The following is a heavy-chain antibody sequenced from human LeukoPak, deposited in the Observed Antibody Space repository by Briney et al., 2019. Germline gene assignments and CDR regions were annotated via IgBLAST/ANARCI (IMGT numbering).Heavy chain of an antibody. CDR3: AREDYYDSSGDIDY. D-gene: IGHD3-22*01. Sequence: GGSLRLSCAASGFTFSSYEMNWVRQAPGKGLEWVSYISSSGSTIYYADSVKGRFTISRDNAKNSLYLQMNSLRAEDTAVYYRAREDYYDSSGDIDYWGQGTLVTVSS. J-gene: IGHJ4*02. CDR2: ISSSGSTI. CDR1: GFTFSSYE. V-gene: IGHV3-48*03.